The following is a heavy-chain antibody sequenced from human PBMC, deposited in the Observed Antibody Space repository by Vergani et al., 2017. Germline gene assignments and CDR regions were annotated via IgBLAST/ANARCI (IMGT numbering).Heavy chain of an antibody. CDR3: AKDRAGY. CDR2: ISGRGGST. V-gene: IGHV3-23*01. Sequence: EVQLLESGGGLVQPGGSLGLPCAASGFTFGSYAMGWVRRAPGRGLEWVSAISGRGGSTYYADSVKGRFTISRDNSKNTLYLQMNSLRAEDTAVYYCAKDRAGYWGQGTLVTVSS. CDR1: GFTFGSYA. J-gene: IGHJ4*02.